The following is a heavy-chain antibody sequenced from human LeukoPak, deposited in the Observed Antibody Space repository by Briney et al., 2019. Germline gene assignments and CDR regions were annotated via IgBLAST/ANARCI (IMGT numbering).Heavy chain of an antibody. J-gene: IGHJ1*01. CDR1: GFTVSSNY. V-gene: IGHV3-53*01. D-gene: IGHD3-22*01. Sequence: GGSLRLSCAASGFTVSSNYMTWVRQAPGKGLEWVSVIYSGGGTYYADSVKGRFTISRDNFKNTLYLQMNSLRAEDMAVYYCARVDYDSSGYYLQHWGQGTLVTVSS. CDR2: IYSGGGT. CDR3: ARVDYDSSGYYLQH.